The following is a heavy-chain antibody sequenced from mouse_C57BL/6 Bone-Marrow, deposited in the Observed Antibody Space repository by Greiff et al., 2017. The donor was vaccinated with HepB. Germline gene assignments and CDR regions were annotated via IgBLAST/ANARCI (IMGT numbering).Heavy chain of an antibody. V-gene: IGHV6-3*01. J-gene: IGHJ3*01. CDR2: IRLKSDNYAT. D-gene: IGHD2-1*01. CDR1: GFTFSNYW. CDR3: TEWYSWFAY. Sequence: EVQGVESGGGLVQPGGSMKLSCVASGFTFSNYWMNWVRQSPEKGLEWVAQIRLKSDNYATHYAESVKGRFTISRDESKSSVYLQMNNLRAEDTGIYYCTEWYSWFAYWGQGTLVTVSA.